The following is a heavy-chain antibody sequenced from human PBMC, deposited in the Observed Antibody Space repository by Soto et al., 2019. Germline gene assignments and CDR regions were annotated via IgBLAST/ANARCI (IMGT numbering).Heavy chain of an antibody. CDR2: MNPNSGNT. D-gene: IGHD4-17*01. J-gene: IGHJ6*03. CDR3: ARGSDGDYYLYYYYMDV. CDR1: GYTFTSYD. Sequence: ASVKVSCKASGYTFTSYDINWVRQATGQGLEWMGWMNPNSGNTGYAQEFQGRVTMTRNTSISTAYMELSSLRSEDTAVYYCARGSDGDYYLYYYYMDVWGKGTTVTVSS. V-gene: IGHV1-8*01.